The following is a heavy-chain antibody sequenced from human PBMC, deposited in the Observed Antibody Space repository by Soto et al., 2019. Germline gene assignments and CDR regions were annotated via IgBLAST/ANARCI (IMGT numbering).Heavy chain of an antibody. J-gene: IGHJ6*02. D-gene: IGHD1-26*01. Sequence: PGESLKISCKGSGYSFTSYWIGWVRQMPGKGLEWMGIIYPGDSDTRYSPSFQGQVTISADKSISTAYLQWSSLKASDTAMYYCARQWELPRSDYYYYGMDVWGQGTTVTVSS. V-gene: IGHV5-51*01. CDR2: IYPGDSDT. CDR3: ARQWELPRSDYYYYGMDV. CDR1: GYSFTSYW.